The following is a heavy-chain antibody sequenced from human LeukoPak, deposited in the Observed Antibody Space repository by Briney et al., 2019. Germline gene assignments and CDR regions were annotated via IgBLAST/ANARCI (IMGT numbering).Heavy chain of an antibody. D-gene: IGHD2-2*01. CDR3: ARAMPHDNWFDP. CDR1: GFTFSSYA. Sequence: PARGSLRLSCAASGFTFSSYAMHWVRQAPGKGLEWVAVISYDGSNKYYADSVKGRFTISRDNAKNTLYLQMNSLRVDDTAVYYCARAMPHDNWFDPWGQGSLVTVSS. V-gene: IGHV3-30*04. J-gene: IGHJ5*02. CDR2: ISYDGSNK.